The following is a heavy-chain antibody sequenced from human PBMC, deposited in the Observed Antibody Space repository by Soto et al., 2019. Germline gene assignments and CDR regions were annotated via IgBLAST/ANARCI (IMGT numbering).Heavy chain of an antibody. J-gene: IGHJ4*02. CDR1: GFTFSSYG. CDR3: AKGIDGYNVGF. Sequence: QVQLVESGGGVVQPGRSLRLSCAASGFTFSSYGIHWVRQAPGKGLEWVAVISYDGSNKYYADSVKGRFTISRDNSKNTLYLQMNSLRAEDTAVYYCAKGIDGYNVGFWGQGTLVTVSS. V-gene: IGHV3-30*18. D-gene: IGHD5-12*01. CDR2: ISYDGSNK.